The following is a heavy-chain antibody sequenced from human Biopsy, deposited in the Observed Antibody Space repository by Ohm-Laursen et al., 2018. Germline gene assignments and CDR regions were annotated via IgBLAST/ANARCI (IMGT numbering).Heavy chain of an antibody. V-gene: IGHV4-59*01. CDR3: ARLYRLDDYWNDDPPDAFDV. CDR2: ISNRGST. Sequence: TLSLTWTVSGGSISSDYWSWIRQSPGKGLEWIGYISNRGSTNYNPSLRGRVTISVDTSKNQFSLKLSSVTAADTAVFFCARLYRLDDYWNDDPPDAFDVWGQGTRVTVSS. D-gene: IGHD3-3*01. J-gene: IGHJ3*01. CDR1: GGSISSDY.